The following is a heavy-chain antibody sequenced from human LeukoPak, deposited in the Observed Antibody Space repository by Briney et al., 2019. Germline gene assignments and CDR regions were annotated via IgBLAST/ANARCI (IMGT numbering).Heavy chain of an antibody. Sequence: PSETLSLTCAVYGGSFSGYYWSWIRQPPGKGLEWIGEINHSGSANYNPSLKSRVTISVDTSKNQFSLKLSSVTAADTAVYYCARATYCSGGSCYPLNWFDPWGQGTLVTVSS. D-gene: IGHD2-15*01. CDR1: GGSFSGYY. J-gene: IGHJ5*02. V-gene: IGHV4-34*01. CDR3: ARATYCSGGSCYPLNWFDP. CDR2: INHSGSA.